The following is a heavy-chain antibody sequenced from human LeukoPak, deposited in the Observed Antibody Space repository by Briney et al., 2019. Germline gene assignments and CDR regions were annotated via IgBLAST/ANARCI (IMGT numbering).Heavy chain of an antibody. Sequence: ASVKVSCKASGYSFTGHYIHWVRQAPGQGLEWMGWINPNSGGTNYAQKSQGWVTITRNTSISTAYMKLSSLRSEDTAVYYCARGSYDFWSGYSQGDAFDIWGQGTMVTVSS. V-gene: IGHV1-2*04. J-gene: IGHJ3*02. D-gene: IGHD3-3*01. CDR1: GYSFTGHY. CDR3: ARGSYDFWSGYSQGDAFDI. CDR2: INPNSGGT.